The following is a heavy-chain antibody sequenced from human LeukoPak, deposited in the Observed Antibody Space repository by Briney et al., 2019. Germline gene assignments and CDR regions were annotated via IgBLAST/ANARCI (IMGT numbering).Heavy chain of an antibody. Sequence: GGSSRLSCAASGFTFSSYGMHWVRQAPGKGLEWVAFIRYDGSNKYYAASVKGRFTISRDNSKNTLYLQMNSLRAEDTAVYYCAKDRPTTMDVWGKGTTVTVSS. D-gene: IGHD1-26*01. CDR1: GFTFSSYG. CDR2: IRYDGSNK. CDR3: AKDRPTTMDV. V-gene: IGHV3-30*02. J-gene: IGHJ6*03.